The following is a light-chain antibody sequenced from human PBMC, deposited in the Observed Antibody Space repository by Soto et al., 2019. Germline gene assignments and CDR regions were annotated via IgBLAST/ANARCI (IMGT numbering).Light chain of an antibody. V-gene: IGKV1-27*01. Sequence: DIQMTQSPSSLSASVGDRVTITCRASQGITNSLAWYQQKPGKVPRLLMYGADNLLSGVSSRFAGSGSGTEFTLSISSLQPGDVATYYCQQYTSVPLTFGGGTKVDIK. CDR2: GAD. J-gene: IGKJ4*01. CDR3: QQYTSVPLT. CDR1: QGITNS.